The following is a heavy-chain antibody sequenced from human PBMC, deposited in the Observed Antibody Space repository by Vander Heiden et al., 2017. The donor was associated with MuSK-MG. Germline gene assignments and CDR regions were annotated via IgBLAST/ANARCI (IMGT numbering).Heavy chain of an antibody. J-gene: IGHJ4*02. CDR1: GFIFTNST. CDR3: AKGQYRDYPYFFDY. D-gene: IGHD4-17*01. V-gene: IGHV3-23*01. CDR2: VSGSGDFT. Sequence: EVQLLESGGGLVRPRGSLRVSRAASGFIFTNSTLTWVRQAPGEGLEWVSSVSGSGDFTYYAYSVRGRFIISRDNSKNTVYLQMNSLRADDTAVYSCAKGQYRDYPYFFDYWGQGILVTVSS.